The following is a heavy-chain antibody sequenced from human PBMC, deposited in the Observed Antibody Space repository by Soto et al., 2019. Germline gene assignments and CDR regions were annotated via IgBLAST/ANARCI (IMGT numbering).Heavy chain of an antibody. CDR1: GGSISSGGYY. D-gene: IGHD5-18*01. Sequence: QVQLQESGPGLVKPSQTLSLTCTVSGGSISSGGYYWSWIRQHPGKGLEWIGYIYYSGSTYYNPSSKSRFTISVDTSKNQFSLKLSSVTAADTAVYYCATVPRSSTAMGRVDYWGQGTLVTVSS. CDR3: ATVPRSSTAMGRVDY. J-gene: IGHJ4*02. CDR2: IYYSGST. V-gene: IGHV4-31*03.